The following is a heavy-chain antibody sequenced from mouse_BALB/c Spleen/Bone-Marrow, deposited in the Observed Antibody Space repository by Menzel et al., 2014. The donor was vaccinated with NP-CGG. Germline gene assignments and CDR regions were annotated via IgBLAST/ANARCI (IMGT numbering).Heavy chain of an antibody. J-gene: IGHJ4*01. CDR3: ARKDGGYYVMDY. Sequence: VKLMELGPGLVAPSQNLSIPCTVSGFSLSRYNIHWIRQPPGKGLEWLGMIWGGGGTDHNSALKSRLRISKDNSKSQIFLKINSLQIDDTAMYYCARKDGGYYVMDYWGQGTSVTVSS. V-gene: IGHV2-6-4*01. CDR2: IWGGGGT. CDR1: GFSLSRYN. D-gene: IGHD2-3*01.